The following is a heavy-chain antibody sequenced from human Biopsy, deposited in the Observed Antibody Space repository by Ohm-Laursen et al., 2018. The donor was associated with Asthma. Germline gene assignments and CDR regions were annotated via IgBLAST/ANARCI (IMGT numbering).Heavy chain of an antibody. D-gene: IGHD2-2*01. CDR1: GGTFNTYV. Sequence: SVKVSCKSPGGTFNTYVIGWVRQAPGQGLEWMGGINSVFGTTTYPQKFQDRVTITADDSTSTVYMELNSLRAEDTAVYYCARKAGSCISRTCYSLDFWGQGTLVTVSS. CDR3: ARKAGSCISRTCYSLDF. J-gene: IGHJ4*02. V-gene: IGHV1-69*13. CDR2: INSVFGTT.